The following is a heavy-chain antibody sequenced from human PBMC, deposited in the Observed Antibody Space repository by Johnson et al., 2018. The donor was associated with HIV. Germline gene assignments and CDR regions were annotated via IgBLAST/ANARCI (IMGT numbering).Heavy chain of an antibody. CDR1: GFTFSSYD. Sequence: VQLVESGGGLVQPGGSLRLSCAASGFTFSSYDMPWVRQAPGKGLEWMSYISSSGSTIYYADSVKGRFTIPRDNAKNSLYLPMNSLRAEDTAVYYCGRPHAFDIWGQGTMVTVSS. V-gene: IGHV3-48*03. J-gene: IGHJ3*02. CDR3: GRPHAFDI. CDR2: ISSSGSTI.